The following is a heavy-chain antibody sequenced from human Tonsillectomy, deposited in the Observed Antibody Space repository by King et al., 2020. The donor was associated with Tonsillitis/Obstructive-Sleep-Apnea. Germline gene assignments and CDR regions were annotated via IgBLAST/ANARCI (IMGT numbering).Heavy chain of an antibody. V-gene: IGHV4-61*01. D-gene: IGHD2-15*01. CDR3: ARERARNHCSGGSCYSRWYFDL. Sequence: QLQESGPGLVKPSETLSLTCTVSGGSVSSGSYYWSWIRQPPGKGLEWIGYLYYSGSTNYNPSLKSRVTISVYTPKNQFSLKLSSVTAADTAVYYCARERARNHCSGGSCYSRWYFDLWGRGTLVTVSS. J-gene: IGHJ2*01. CDR2: LYYSGST. CDR1: GGSVSSGSYY.